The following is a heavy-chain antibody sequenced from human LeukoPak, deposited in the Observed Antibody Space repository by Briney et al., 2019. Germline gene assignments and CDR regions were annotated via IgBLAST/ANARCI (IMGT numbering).Heavy chain of an antibody. CDR1: GFRFSTYN. Sequence: GGSLRLSCAASGFRFSTYNINWVRQAPGKGLEWVSYISTSSSTIHYADSVRGRFTVSRDNAKNSLYLQMNSLRAEDTAVYYCARYYYSSGSYSPNDYWGQGTLVTVSS. J-gene: IGHJ4*02. V-gene: IGHV3-48*01. CDR2: ISTSSSTI. CDR3: ARYYYSSGSYSPNDY. D-gene: IGHD3-10*01.